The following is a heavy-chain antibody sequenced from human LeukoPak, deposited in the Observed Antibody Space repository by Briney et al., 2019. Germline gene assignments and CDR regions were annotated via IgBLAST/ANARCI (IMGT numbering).Heavy chain of an antibody. J-gene: IGHJ6*02. CDR1: GFTVSSNY. CDR2: IYSGGST. CDR3: ARDRPIGVAVAGLYYYYGMDV. V-gene: IGHV3-53*01. Sequence: GGSLRLSCAASGFTVSSNYMSWVRQAPGKGLAWVSVIYSGGSTYYADSVKGRFTISRDNSKNTLYLQMNSLRAEDTAVYYCARDRPIGVAVAGLYYYYGMDVWGQGTTVTVSS. D-gene: IGHD6-19*01.